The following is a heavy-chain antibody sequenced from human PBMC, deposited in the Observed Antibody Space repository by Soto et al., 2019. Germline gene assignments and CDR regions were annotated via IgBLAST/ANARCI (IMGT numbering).Heavy chain of an antibody. D-gene: IGHD1-26*01. Sequence: PGGSLRLSCAASGFTFSSYAMSWVRQAPGKGLEWVSAISGSGGSTYYADSVKGRFTISRDNSKNTLYLQMNSLRAEDTAVYYCAKGHSGGSYGGIDYWYPGTLLTVSS. J-gene: IGHJ4*02. CDR3: AKGHSGGSYGGIDY. CDR2: ISGSGGST. V-gene: IGHV3-23*01. CDR1: GFTFSSYA.